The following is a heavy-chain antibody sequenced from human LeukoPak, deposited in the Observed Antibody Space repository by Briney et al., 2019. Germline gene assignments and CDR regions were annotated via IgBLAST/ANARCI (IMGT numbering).Heavy chain of an antibody. D-gene: IGHD3-16*01. CDR1: GFTFSKHW. J-gene: IGHJ4*02. CDR2: IKQDGSEK. CDR3: ARDSRGTFDY. Sequence: WGSLRLSCAASGFTFSKHWMAWVRQAPGKGLEWVANIKQDGSEKYYVDSVEGRFTISRDNAKNSLFLQMNSLRAEDTAVYYCARDSRGTFDYWGQGTLATVSS. V-gene: IGHV3-7*04.